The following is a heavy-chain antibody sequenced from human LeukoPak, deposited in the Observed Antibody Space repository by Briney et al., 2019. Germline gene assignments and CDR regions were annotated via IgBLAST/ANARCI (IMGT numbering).Heavy chain of an antibody. Sequence: ASGPTLVNPTQTLTLTCTYSGFSLSSTGVGVSWIRQPPGKALDWLAVIFWSDDKRYSPSLRGRLTINKDTSKKQVVLTMTNMDPVDTGTYYCAHLKDNHEDGFFYMDVWGKGTTVIVSS. J-gene: IGHJ6*03. V-gene: IGHV2-5*01. CDR3: AHLKDNHEDGFFYMDV. D-gene: IGHD5-24*01. CDR1: GFSLSSTGVG. CDR2: IFWSDDK.